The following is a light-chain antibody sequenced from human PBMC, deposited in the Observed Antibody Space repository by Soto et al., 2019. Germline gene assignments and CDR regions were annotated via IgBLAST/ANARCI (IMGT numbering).Light chain of an antibody. CDR2: DVT. CDR1: SNDIGPYNY. CDR3: SSYTSIIAVV. Sequence: QSALTQPASVSGSPGQSNTISCTGTSNDIGPYNYVSWYQQHPGKAPKLLIYDVTNRASGVSDRFSGSKSGRTASLTISGLQAEDEADYYCSSYTSIIAVVFGGGTKLTVL. J-gene: IGLJ2*01. V-gene: IGLV2-14*03.